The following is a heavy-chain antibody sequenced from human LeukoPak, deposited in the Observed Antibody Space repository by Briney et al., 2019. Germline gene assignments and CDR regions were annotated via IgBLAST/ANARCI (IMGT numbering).Heavy chain of an antibody. CDR3: ARDCRPYCASSSYYHMDV. J-gene: IGHJ6*02. CDR2: ITNDGSST. D-gene: IGHD2-21*02. Sequence: PGGSLRLSCAASGLTFSSHWMHWVRQAPGKGLVWVSRITNDGSSTTYADSVRGRFTISRDDAMNSLYLQMNSLRAEDTAVYYCARDCRPYCASSSYYHMDVWGQGTTVTVSS. V-gene: IGHV3-74*01. CDR1: GLTFSSHW.